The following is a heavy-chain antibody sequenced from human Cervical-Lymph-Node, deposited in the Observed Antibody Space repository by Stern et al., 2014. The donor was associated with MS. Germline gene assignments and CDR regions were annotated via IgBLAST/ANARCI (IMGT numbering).Heavy chain of an antibody. CDR1: GDTSNTDA. CDR3: ARGASSAAWYKHAVDV. J-gene: IGHJ6*02. CDR2: IIPVFGTP. V-gene: IGHV1-69*01. Sequence: VQLVQSGAEVQKPGSSVKVSCKASGDTSNTDAIHWVRQAPGQGLEWMGGIIPVFGTPVYAQRFKGRVSIAADESPATDYMELSSLRSDDTAVYYCARGASSAAWYKHAVDVWGQGTTVTVSS. D-gene: IGHD1-14*01.